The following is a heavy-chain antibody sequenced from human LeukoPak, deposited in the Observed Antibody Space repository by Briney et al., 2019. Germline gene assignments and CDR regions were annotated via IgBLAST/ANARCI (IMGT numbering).Heavy chain of an antibody. Sequence: PGGSLRLSCATSGFTLNNNAMSWVRQAPGKGLEWVSAINGGGDATEYADSVKGRFTISRDNSKNTLYLQMNSLRPDDTAVYYCARCTASCYANAFDVWGQGTLLTVSS. CDR2: INGGGDAT. J-gene: IGHJ3*01. D-gene: IGHD2-2*01. V-gene: IGHV3-23*01. CDR3: ARCTASCYANAFDV. CDR1: GFTLNNNA.